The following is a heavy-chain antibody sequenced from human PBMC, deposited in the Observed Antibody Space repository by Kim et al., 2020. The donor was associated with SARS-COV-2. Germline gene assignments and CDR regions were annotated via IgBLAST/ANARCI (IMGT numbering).Heavy chain of an antibody. CDR3: ASFGSSSPFHY. CDR2: ISHSGRT. J-gene: IGHJ4*02. V-gene: IGHV4-34*01. D-gene: IGHD3-3*01. Sequence: SETLSLTCAVSGDSFSGYYWDWIRQSPGKGLEWIGEISHSGRTNYNPSLGSRVTISIDTSKNQFSLKLTSVTAADTAVYYCASFGSSSPFHYWGQGALGTVSA. CDR1: GDSFSGYY.